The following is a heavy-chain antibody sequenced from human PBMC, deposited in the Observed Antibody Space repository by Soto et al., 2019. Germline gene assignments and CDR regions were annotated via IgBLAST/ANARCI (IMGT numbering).Heavy chain of an antibody. CDR1: GYTFTGYG. CDR3: ARVLPPFDP. CDR2: INAYNGNT. Sequence: QVQLVQSGAEVKKPGASVKVAWKASGYTFTGYGISWVRQAPGQGLEWMGWINAYNGNTNYAQKLQGRVTMTTDTSTSTADMELRSLRSDDTAVYYCARVLPPFDPWGQGTLVTVSS. V-gene: IGHV1-18*01. J-gene: IGHJ5*02.